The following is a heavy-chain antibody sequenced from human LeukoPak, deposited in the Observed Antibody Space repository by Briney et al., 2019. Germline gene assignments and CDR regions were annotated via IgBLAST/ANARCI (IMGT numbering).Heavy chain of an antibody. CDR2: IYPGDSDT. CDR1: GYSFTSYW. CDR3: ARPGSGTIGIDY. D-gene: IGHD3-10*01. J-gene: IGHJ4*02. Sequence: GESLKISGKGSGYSFTSYWIAWVRQMPGKGLEWMGIIYPGDSDTRYSPSFQGQVTISADRSISTAYLQWGSLTASDTAIYYCARPGSGTIGIDYCGQGTLVTVSS. V-gene: IGHV5-51*01.